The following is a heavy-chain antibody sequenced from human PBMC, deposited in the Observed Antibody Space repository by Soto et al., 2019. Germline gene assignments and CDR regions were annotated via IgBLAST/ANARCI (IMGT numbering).Heavy chain of an antibody. Sequence: SETLSLTCAVYGGSFSGYYWSGIRQPPGKGLEWIGEINHSGNTNYNPSLKSRVTISVDTSKNQFSLKLSSVTAADTAVYYCARAAPRYCSGGSCCSGRDYWGQGTLVTVSS. CDR2: INHSGNT. J-gene: IGHJ4*02. CDR1: GGSFSGYY. V-gene: IGHV4-34*01. CDR3: ARAAPRYCSGGSCCSGRDY. D-gene: IGHD2-15*01.